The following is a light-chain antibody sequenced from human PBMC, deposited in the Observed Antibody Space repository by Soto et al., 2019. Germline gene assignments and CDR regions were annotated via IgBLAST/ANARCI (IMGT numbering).Light chain of an antibody. CDR1: QSVIGNF. Sequence: EIVLTQSPGTLSLSPGERATLSCRASQSVIGNFLAWYQQKPGQAPRLLIFGASSRATGIPDRFSGSGSGTDLTLSISRLEPEDFAVYYCQQYGSSLYTFGQGTKLEIK. J-gene: IGKJ2*01. CDR3: QQYGSSLYT. CDR2: GAS. V-gene: IGKV3-20*01.